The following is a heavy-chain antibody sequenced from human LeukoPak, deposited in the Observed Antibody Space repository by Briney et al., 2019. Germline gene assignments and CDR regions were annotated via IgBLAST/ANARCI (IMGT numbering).Heavy chain of an antibody. D-gene: IGHD2-2*01. Sequence: GGSLRLSCVASGFTFNTYDMHWVRQAPGKGLEWVAGISKDGSSKDYADSVKGRFTNSRDNSKNTMYLQMNSLRVEDTAVYYCAKAAYCTSTSCHFSGYAQRPLDSWGQGTLVTVSS. J-gene: IGHJ4*02. CDR3: AKAAYCTSTSCHFSGYAQRPLDS. CDR1: GFTFNTYD. CDR2: ISKDGSSK. V-gene: IGHV3-30*18.